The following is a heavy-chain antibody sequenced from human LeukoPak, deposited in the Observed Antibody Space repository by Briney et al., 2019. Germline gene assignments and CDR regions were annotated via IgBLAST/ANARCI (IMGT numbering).Heavy chain of an antibody. D-gene: IGHD5-12*01. Sequence: SETLSLTCTVSGGSVSSATYYWSWIRQPPGKGLEWIGYIYYSGSTNYNPSLKSRVTFSVDTSKNQFSLKLSSVAAADTAVYYCARETVATIDYWGQGTLVTVSS. CDR1: GGSVSSATYY. J-gene: IGHJ4*02. V-gene: IGHV4-61*01. CDR3: ARETVATIDY. CDR2: IYYSGST.